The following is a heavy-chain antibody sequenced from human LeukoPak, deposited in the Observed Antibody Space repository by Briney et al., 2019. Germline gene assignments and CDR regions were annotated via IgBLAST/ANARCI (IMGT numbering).Heavy chain of an antibody. CDR1: GFTFSSYA. V-gene: IGHV3-30*18. J-gene: IGHJ4*02. CDR3: AKEPTYDSSGYFDY. CDR2: ISYDGSNK. Sequence: PGGSLRLSCAASGFTFSSYAMTWVRQAPGKGLEWVAVISYDGSNKYYADSVKGRFTISRDNSKNTLYLQMNSLRAEGTAVYYCAKEPTYDSSGYFDYWGQGTLVTVSS. D-gene: IGHD3-22*01.